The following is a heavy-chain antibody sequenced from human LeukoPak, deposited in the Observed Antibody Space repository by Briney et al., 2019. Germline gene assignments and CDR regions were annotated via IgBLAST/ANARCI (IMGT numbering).Heavy chain of an antibody. CDR2: ISAYNGDT. CDR1: GYTFTNYG. CDR3: ATGPKYYYDSSGYYGI. D-gene: IGHD3-22*01. V-gene: IGHV1-18*01. J-gene: IGHJ3*02. Sequence: ASVKVSCKASGYTFTNYGISWVRQAPGQGLEWMGWISAYNGDTSYAQKFQGRVTMTTDTSTSTAYMELRSLRSDDTAVYYCATGPKYYYDSSGYYGIWGQGTMVTVSS.